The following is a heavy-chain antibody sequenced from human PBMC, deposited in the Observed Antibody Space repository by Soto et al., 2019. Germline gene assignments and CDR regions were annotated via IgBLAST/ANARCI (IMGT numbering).Heavy chain of an antibody. CDR3: ARHKEGGGGSGWKDDAFDI. D-gene: IGHD6-19*01. J-gene: IGHJ3*02. CDR1: GYSFTSFW. V-gene: IGHV5-51*01. CDR2: IYPADSDT. Sequence: EVQLVQSGVEVKKPGESLKISCKASGYSFTSFWIGWVRRMPGKGLEWMGIIYPADSDTDYSPSFRGQVTISADKSIGTAYLQWDRLKASDTAVYYCARHKEGGGGSGWKDDAFDIWGQGTMVTFSS.